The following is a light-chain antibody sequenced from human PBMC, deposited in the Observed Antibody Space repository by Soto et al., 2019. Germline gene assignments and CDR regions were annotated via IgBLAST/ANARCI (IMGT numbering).Light chain of an antibody. J-gene: IGKJ4*01. Sequence: DIPMTQSPSTLSAVVGDRVTITCRASQSISTWLAWYQQKPGKAPNLLIYQASSLQSGVPSRFSGSGSGTEFTLTISSLQPDDFATYYCQQYNGYPLTFGGGTKVDIK. CDR1: QSISTW. CDR3: QQYNGYPLT. CDR2: QAS. V-gene: IGKV1-5*03.